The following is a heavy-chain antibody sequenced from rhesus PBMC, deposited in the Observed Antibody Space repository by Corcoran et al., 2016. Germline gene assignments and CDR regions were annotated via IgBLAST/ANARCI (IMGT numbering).Heavy chain of an antibody. CDR1: GGSISSSY. CDR2: IYGSGSST. D-gene: IGHD1-44*02. CDR3: ARDRSGSYRYFDC. J-gene: IGHJ4*01. V-gene: IGHV4-169*02. Sequence: QLQLQESGPGLVKPSETPSVTCAVSGGSISSSYWRWIRQAPGKGLEWIGDIYGSGSSTNYNPSLKGRVTLSVDTSKNQLSLKRGSVTTADTAVYYCARDRSGSYRYFDCWGQEVLVTVSS.